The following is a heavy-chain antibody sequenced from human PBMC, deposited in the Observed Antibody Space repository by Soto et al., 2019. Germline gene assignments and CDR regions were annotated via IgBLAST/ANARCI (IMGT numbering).Heavy chain of an antibody. D-gene: IGHD1-26*01. J-gene: IGHJ4*02. CDR3: GRGRSGQIVVFY. CDR2: IGPESGAT. V-gene: IGHV1-2*02. Sequence: ASVKVSCKASGYTFTGHYIHWVRQAPEQGPEWMGEIGPESGATRYAQRFQGRVTMTMDMSITTVYMELNNLSPDDTAVYYCGRGRSGQIVVFYWGQGTPVTVS. CDR1: GYTFTGHY.